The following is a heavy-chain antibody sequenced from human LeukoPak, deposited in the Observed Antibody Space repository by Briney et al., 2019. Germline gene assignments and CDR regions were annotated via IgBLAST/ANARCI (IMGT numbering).Heavy chain of an antibody. CDR3: ARDGSWGSTSYSDY. V-gene: IGHV1-2*02. CDR2: INPNSGGT. Sequence: APVKVSCKASGYTFTGYYIHWVRQAPGQGLEWMGWINPNSGGTKYEQKFQGRVTMTRDTSITTAYMELTRLTSDDTAVYYCARDGSWGSTSYSDYWGQGTLVTVSS. D-gene: IGHD2-2*01. CDR1: GYTFTGYY. J-gene: IGHJ4*02.